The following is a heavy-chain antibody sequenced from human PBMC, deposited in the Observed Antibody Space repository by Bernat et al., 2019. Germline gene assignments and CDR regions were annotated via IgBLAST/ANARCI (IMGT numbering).Heavy chain of an antibody. CDR1: EYTFTSYD. J-gene: IGHJ4*02. CDR2: VSPNSGNT. V-gene: IGHV1-8*01. CDR3: ARAPVTMVQGVSYDY. Sequence: QVQLVQSGAEVKTPGASVKVSCKASEYTFTSYDFNWVRQATGQGLEWMGWVSPNSGNTGYAQKFQGRVTMTRDTSISTVYMELSSLRSEDTAVYYCARAPVTMVQGVSYDYWGQGTLVTVSS. D-gene: IGHD3-10*01.